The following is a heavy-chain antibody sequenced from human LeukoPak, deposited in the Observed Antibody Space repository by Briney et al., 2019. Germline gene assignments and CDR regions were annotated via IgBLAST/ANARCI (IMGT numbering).Heavy chain of an antibody. CDR3: AGHYYDSSGYSY. V-gene: IGHV1-69*13. CDR2: IIPIFGTA. D-gene: IGHD3-22*01. Sequence: GASVKVSCKASGGTFSSYAISWVRQAPGQGLEWMGGIIPIFGTANYAQKFQGRVTITADESTSTAYMEPSSLRSEDTAVYYCAGHYYDSSGYSYWGQGTLVTVSS. CDR1: GGTFSSYA. J-gene: IGHJ4*02.